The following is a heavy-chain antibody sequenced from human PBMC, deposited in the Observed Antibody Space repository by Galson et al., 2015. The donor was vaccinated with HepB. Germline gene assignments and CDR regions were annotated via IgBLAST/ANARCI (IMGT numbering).Heavy chain of an antibody. CDR2: ISGSDHTT. V-gene: IGHV3-23*01. CDR3: CRMVVGRAGWFDY. Sequence: SLRLSCAASGFTFSSYTMTWVRQAPGKGLEWVSTISGSDHTTYYADSVQGRFSISRDNAKNTLYLQMNSLRAEDTAVYYCCRMVVGRAGWFDYWGQGTLVTVSS. J-gene: IGHJ4*02. D-gene: IGHD2-21*01. CDR1: GFTFSSYT.